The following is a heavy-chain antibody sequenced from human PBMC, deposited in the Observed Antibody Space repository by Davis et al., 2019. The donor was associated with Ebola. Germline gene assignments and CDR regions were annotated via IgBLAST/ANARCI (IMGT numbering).Heavy chain of an antibody. CDR1: GFPFSHYG. Sequence: GESLMISCAASGFPFSHYGMHWVRQAPGKGLEWVSGINWTGGSTGYADSVQGRFTISRDNARNSRYLQMNSLRAGDTALYHCARVNAVTGYSRFDLWGQGTLVTVSS. CDR2: INWTGGST. V-gene: IGHV3-20*01. CDR3: ARVNAVTGYSRFDL. J-gene: IGHJ5*02. D-gene: IGHD3-9*01.